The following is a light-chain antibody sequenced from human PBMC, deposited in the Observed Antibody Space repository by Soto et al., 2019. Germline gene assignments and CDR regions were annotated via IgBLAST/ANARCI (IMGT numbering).Light chain of an antibody. CDR3: QQYNNWPYT. CDR1: QSVSSN. CDR2: AAS. V-gene: IGKV3-15*01. Sequence: EIAMTQSASTLSASTGERGTLSWGASQSVSSNLAWYQQKPGQAPRLLIYAASARATGIPARFSGSGYGTDFNLTISSLQSEDFAVYYCQQYNNWPYTFGQGTKVDIK. J-gene: IGKJ2*01.